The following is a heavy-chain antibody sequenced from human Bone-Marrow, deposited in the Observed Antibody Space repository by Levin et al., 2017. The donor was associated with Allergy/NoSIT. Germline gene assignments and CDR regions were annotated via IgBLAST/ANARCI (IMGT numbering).Heavy chain of an antibody. CDR3: IRGYSWNDVDN. V-gene: IGHV1-24*01. J-gene: IGHJ4*02. D-gene: IGHD1-20*01. CDR1: GYSVTELS. CDR2: FDPDNDER. Sequence: GESLKISCKVSGYSVTELSMHWVRQAPGKGLEWMGGFDPDNDERTYAQKFQGRVTLTEDTSSDTAYMELSSLRTEDTAVYYCIRGYSWNDVDNWGQGTLVTVSS.